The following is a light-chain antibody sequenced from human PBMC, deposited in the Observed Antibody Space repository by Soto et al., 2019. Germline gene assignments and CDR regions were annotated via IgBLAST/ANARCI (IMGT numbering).Light chain of an antibody. V-gene: IGLV3-21*02. J-gene: IGLJ2*01. CDR1: NIGRKS. CDR2: ADS. Sequence: SYELTQPPSVSVAPGQTASITCGGNNIGRKSVHWYQQKPGQAPVLVVYADSDRPSGIPERFSGSNSGNTATLTISRVEAGDEADYYCQVWDSSTHHLVFGGGTKVTVL. CDR3: QVWDSSTHHLV.